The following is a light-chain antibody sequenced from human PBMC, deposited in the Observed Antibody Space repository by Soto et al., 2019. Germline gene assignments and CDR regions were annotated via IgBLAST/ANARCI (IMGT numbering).Light chain of an antibody. J-gene: IGKJ1*01. CDR3: QQYNNWHPT. CDR1: QSVSSSY. V-gene: IGKV3-15*01. Sequence: EIVLTQSPATLSLSPGERATLSCRASQSVSSSYLAWYQQKPGQAPRLLIYGASTRATGVPARFSGSGSGTEFTLTVSSLQSEDFTVYFCQQYNNWHPTFGQGTKVDIK. CDR2: GAS.